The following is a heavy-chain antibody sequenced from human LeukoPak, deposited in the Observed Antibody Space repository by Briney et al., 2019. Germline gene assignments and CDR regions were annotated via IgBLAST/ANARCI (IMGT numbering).Heavy chain of an antibody. CDR3: ASSPAAAGRYYYYYYMDV. D-gene: IGHD6-13*01. Sequence: SVKVSCKASGGTFSSYAISWVRQAPGQGLEWKGGITPIFGTANYAQKFQGRVTITTDESTSTAYMELSSLRSEDTAVYYCASSPAAAGRYYYYYYMDVWGKGTTVTVSS. J-gene: IGHJ6*03. CDR2: ITPIFGTA. CDR1: GGTFSSYA. V-gene: IGHV1-69*05.